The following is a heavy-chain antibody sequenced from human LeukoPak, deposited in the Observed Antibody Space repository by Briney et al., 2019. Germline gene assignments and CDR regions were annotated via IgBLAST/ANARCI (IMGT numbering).Heavy chain of an antibody. J-gene: IGHJ6*02. CDR3: ARDHWLFSSKTWYYYGMDV. CDR2: IYYSGST. D-gene: IGHD3-9*01. Sequence: SETLSLTCTVSGGSISSSNCYWGWIRQPPGKGLEWIGNIYYSGSTYYNPSLKSRVTIFVDTSKNLFSLILTSVSASDTAIYYCARDHWLFSSKTWYYYGMDVWGQGTTVTVSS. V-gene: IGHV4-39*07. CDR1: GGSISSSNCY.